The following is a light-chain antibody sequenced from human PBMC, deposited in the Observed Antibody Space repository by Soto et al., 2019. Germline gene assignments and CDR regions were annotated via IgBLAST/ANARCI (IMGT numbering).Light chain of an antibody. CDR1: QSVLMRTSTKAP. J-gene: IGKJ2*01. Sequence: DIVMTQSPDSLAVSLGERATINCKSSQSVLMRTSTKAPLAWYQQKPGQPPKLLINWASTRESGVPDRFSVSGSGTDFTLTISSLQAEDVAVYYCHQYYANPRTCGQGTNLEIK. CDR3: HQYYANPRT. V-gene: IGKV4-1*01. CDR2: WAS.